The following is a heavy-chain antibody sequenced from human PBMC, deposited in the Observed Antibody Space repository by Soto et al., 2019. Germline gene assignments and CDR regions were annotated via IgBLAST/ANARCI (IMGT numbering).Heavy chain of an antibody. CDR3: ARDAHRSRWYECYWFDP. CDR1: GYTFTSYA. D-gene: IGHD6-13*01. CDR2: INAGNGNT. V-gene: IGHV1-3*01. Sequence: ASVKVSCKASGYTFTSYAMHWVRQAPGQRLEWMGWINAGNGNTKYSQKFQGRVTITRDTSASTAYMELSSLRSEDTAVYYCARDAHRSRWYECYWFDPWGQGTLVTVSS. J-gene: IGHJ5*02.